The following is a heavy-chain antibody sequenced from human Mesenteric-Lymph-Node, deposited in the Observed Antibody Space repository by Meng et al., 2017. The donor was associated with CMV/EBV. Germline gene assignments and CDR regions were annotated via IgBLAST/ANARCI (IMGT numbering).Heavy chain of an antibody. D-gene: IGHD3-10*01. J-gene: IGHJ4*02. V-gene: IGHV3-74*01. CDR1: GFTFSSYW. CDR3: TRGLRGPDY. CDR2: VNNDGTST. Sequence: GESLKISCVASGFTFSSYWMHWVRQAPGMGLEWVSRVNNDGTSTVYADSVKGRFTISRDNAKDTLFLQMNSLRAEDTAVYYCTRGLRGPDYWGQGSLVIVSS.